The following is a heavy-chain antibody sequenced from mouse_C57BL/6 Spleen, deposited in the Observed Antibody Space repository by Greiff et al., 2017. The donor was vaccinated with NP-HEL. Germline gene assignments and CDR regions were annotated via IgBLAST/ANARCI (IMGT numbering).Heavy chain of an antibody. Sequence: QVQLQQPGAELVMPGASVKLSCKASSYTFTSYWMHWVKQRPGQGLEWIGEIDPSDSYTNYNQKFKGKSTLTVDKSSSTAYMQLSSLTSEDSAVYYCARRDYYGIAMDYWGQGTSVTVSS. CDR1: SYTFTSYW. CDR3: ARRDYYGIAMDY. J-gene: IGHJ4*01. CDR2: IDPSDSYT. V-gene: IGHV1-69*01. D-gene: IGHD1-1*01.